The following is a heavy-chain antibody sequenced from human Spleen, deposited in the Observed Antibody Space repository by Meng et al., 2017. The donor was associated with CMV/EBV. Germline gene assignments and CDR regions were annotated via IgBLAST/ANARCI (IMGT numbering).Heavy chain of an antibody. Sequence: QRQLVKSGAEMKKPGAAVHVSSTTSGFTFSDYYLPWVRQAPGQGLEWMGWVNSNNEATNYARKFQGRVSMTRDTSISTAHMELSRLMSDDTAVYYCVRSSGWSLFDYWGQGTLVTVSS. V-gene: IGHV1-2*02. J-gene: IGHJ4*02. D-gene: IGHD6-19*01. CDR2: VNSNNEAT. CDR1: GFTFSDYY. CDR3: VRSSGWSLFDY.